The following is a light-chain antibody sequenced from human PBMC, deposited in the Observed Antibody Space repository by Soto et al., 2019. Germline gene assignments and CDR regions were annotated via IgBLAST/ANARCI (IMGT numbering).Light chain of an antibody. V-gene: IGKV3-15*01. CDR2: GAS. J-gene: IGKJ4*01. Sequence: EIVMTHFPATLSVSPGESATLSCRASQNISTNLAWYQQKPGQAPRLLIYGASTGATITSARFSGSGSGTEFTLTISGLQSEDFAIYYCQQYSGWPLTFGGGTKVDIK. CDR3: QQYSGWPLT. CDR1: QNISTN.